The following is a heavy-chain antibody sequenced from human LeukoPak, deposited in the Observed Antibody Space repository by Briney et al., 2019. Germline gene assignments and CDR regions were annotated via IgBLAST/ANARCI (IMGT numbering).Heavy chain of an antibody. Sequence: PGGSLRLSCAASGFTFSSFAMSWVRQAPGKGLEWVSSISGSGESTYYADYVKGRFTVSRDSSKSTVNLQLNSLRAEDTAVYYCAKDAIGQYRPYYFDCWGQGTLVTVSS. V-gene: IGHV3-23*01. D-gene: IGHD3-16*02. CDR1: GFTFSSFA. CDR2: ISGSGEST. CDR3: AKDAIGQYRPYYFDC. J-gene: IGHJ4*02.